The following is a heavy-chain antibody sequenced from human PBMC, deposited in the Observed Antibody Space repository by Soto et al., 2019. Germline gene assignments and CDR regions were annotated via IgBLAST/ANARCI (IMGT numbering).Heavy chain of an antibody. D-gene: IGHD6-19*01. J-gene: IGHJ4*02. CDR1: GGTFSSYA. Sequence: QVQLVQSGAEVKKPGASVKVSCKASGGTFSSYAISWVRQAPGQGLEWMEGIIPILGTANYAQKFQGRVTTTADESASTADIELSSLRSEDPAVDYCSSVSGWYGHYGGQGTLVAVPS. V-gene: IGHV1-69*12. CDR3: SSVSGWYGHY. CDR2: IIPILGTA.